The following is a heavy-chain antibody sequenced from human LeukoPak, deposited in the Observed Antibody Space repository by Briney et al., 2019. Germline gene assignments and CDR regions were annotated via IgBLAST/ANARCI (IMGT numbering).Heavy chain of an antibody. Sequence: PGGSLRLSCAASGFTVSSSFMSWVRQAPGKGLELVSVIYSADSTYYADSVKGRFTISRDNSKNTLYLQMNSLRAEDTAVYYCATVEYYDSSGSCYFQHWGQGTLLTVSS. V-gene: IGHV3-53*01. J-gene: IGHJ1*01. D-gene: IGHD3-22*01. CDR2: IYSADST. CDR3: ATVEYYDSSGSCYFQH. CDR1: GFTVSSSF.